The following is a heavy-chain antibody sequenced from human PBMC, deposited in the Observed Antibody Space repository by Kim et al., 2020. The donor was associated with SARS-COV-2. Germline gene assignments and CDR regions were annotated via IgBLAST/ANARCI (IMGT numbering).Heavy chain of an antibody. D-gene: IGHD2-2*01. CDR2: IDPSDSYT. Sequence: GESLKISCKGSGYSFTSYWISWVRQMPGKGLEWMGRIDPSDSYTNYSPSFQGHVTISADKSISTAYLQWSSLKASDTAMYYCARQGGPQEDIVVVPAAMLRGGMDVWGQGTTVTVSS. J-gene: IGHJ6*02. CDR1: GYSFTSYW. V-gene: IGHV5-10-1*01. CDR3: ARQGGPQEDIVVVPAAMLRGGMDV.